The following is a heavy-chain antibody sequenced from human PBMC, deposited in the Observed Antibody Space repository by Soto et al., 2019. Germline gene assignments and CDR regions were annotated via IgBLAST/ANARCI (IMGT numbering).Heavy chain of an antibody. CDR1: GYTFTSYD. V-gene: IGHV1-8*01. Sequence: QVQLVQSGAEVKKPGASVKVSCTASGYTFTSYDINWVRQATGQGLEWMGWMNPNSGNTGYAQKFQDRVTMTKNTSISTAYMELSSLRSEDTAVYYCAKSRGASLGFDPWGQGTLVTVSS. CDR3: AKSRGASLGFDP. D-gene: IGHD5-12*01. CDR2: MNPNSGNT. J-gene: IGHJ5*02.